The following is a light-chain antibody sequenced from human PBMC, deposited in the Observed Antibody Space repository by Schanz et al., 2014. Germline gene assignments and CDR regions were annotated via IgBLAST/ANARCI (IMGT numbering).Light chain of an antibody. V-gene: IGLV2-11*01. CDR1: SSDVGGYNF. CDR3: SSYMSSSHWV. J-gene: IGLJ3*02. CDR2: DVS. Sequence: QSALTQPRSVSGSPGQSVTISCTGTSSDVGGYNFVSWYQQHPGKAPKFMIYDVSKRPSGVPDRFSGSKSGNTASLTISGLQAEDEADYYCSSYMSSSHWVFGGGTQLTVL.